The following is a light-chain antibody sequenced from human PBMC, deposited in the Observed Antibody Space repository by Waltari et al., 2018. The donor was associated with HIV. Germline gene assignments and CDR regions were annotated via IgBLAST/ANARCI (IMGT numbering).Light chain of an antibody. Sequence: EVVLTQSPGTVSLSPGARATLSCRASQSVNTNYLAWYQQKPGQAPRLLIYEASGRATGIPDRFSGSGSGTDFTLTISRVEPEDFAVYFCQQYGISPITFGQGTRLE. V-gene: IGKV3-20*01. J-gene: IGKJ5*01. CDR3: QQYGISPIT. CDR1: QSVNTNY. CDR2: EAS.